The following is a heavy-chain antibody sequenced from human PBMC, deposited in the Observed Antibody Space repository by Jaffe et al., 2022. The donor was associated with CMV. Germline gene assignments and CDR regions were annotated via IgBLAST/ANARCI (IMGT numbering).Heavy chain of an antibody. D-gene: IGHD2-15*01. CDR2: INHSGST. V-gene: IGHV4-34*01. CDR1: GGSFSGYY. Sequence: QVQLQQWGAGLLKPSETLSLTCAVYGGSFSGYYWSWIRQPPGKGLEWIGEINHSGSTNYNPSLKSRVTISVDTSKNQFSLKLSSVTAADTAVYYCARVTAEWWDAFDIWGQGTMVTVSS. J-gene: IGHJ3*02. CDR3: ARVTAEWWDAFDI.